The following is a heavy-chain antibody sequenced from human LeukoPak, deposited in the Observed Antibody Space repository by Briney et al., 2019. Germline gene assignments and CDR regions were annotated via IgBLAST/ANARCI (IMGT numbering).Heavy chain of an antibody. J-gene: IGHJ4*02. CDR1: DFTFSSYT. CDR2: ISGGSSFI. V-gene: IGHV3-21*01. D-gene: IGHD1-26*01. CDR3: ARQVGATTDYFDF. Sequence: PGGSLRLSCTGSDFTFSSYTMNWVRQAPGKGLEWASSISGGSSFIYYADSVRGRFTISRDNAKNLLFLQMNSLRAEDTAVYYCARQVGATTDYFDFWGPGTLVTVSS.